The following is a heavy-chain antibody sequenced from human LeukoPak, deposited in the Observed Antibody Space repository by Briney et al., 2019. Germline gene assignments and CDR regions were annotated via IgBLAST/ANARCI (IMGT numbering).Heavy chain of an antibody. D-gene: IGHD4-23*01. J-gene: IGHJ6*03. CDR2: IYYSGST. Sequence: SETLSLTCTVSGGSISSSSYYWGWIRQPPGKWLEWIGRIYYSGSTNYNPCLKSRVTISVDTSKNHFSLKLSSVTAADTAVYYCARADYGGTSRRYYYYYMDVWGKGTTVTISS. CDR1: GGSISSSSYY. V-gene: IGHV4-39*07. CDR3: ARADYGGTSRRYYYYYMDV.